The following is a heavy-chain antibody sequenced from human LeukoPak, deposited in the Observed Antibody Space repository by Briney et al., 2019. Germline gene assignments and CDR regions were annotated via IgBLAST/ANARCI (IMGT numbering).Heavy chain of an antibody. V-gene: IGHV4-59*01. Sequence: PSETLSLTCTVSGGSISSYYWSWIRQPPGKGLEWIGYIYYSGSTNYNPSLKSRVTISVDTSKNQFSLKLSSVTAADTAVYYCASEPFLWGQGTTVTVSS. CDR3: ASEPFL. J-gene: IGHJ6*02. CDR2: IYYSGST. CDR1: GGSISSYY.